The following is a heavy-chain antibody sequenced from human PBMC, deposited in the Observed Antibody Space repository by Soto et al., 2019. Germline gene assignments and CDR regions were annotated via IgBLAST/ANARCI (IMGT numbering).Heavy chain of an antibody. CDR1: GFTFSSYA. CDR2: IGGTGVST. Sequence: PGGSLRLSCAASGFTFSSYAMTWVRQAPGKGPEWVSGIGGTGVSTYYADSVRGRFTVSRDNSKNTLYLQMHSLRAEDTAVYYWAKDLVLSQYEAIYYGMDGGGEGITVTVS. D-gene: IGHD2-2*02. CDR3: AKDLVLSQYEAIYYGMDG. V-gene: IGHV3-23*01. J-gene: IGHJ6*02.